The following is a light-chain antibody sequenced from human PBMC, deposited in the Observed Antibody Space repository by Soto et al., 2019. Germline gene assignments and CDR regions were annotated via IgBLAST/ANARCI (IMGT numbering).Light chain of an antibody. CDR3: SSYTSSSTPV. V-gene: IGLV2-14*01. CDR1: SSDVGGYDY. Sequence: QSVLTQPPSASGSPGQSVTISCTGTSSDVGGYDYVSWYQQHPGKAPKLMIYEVSNRPSGVSNRFSGSKSGNTASLTISGLQAEDEADYYCSSYTSSSTPVFGTGTKVTVL. CDR2: EVS. J-gene: IGLJ1*01.